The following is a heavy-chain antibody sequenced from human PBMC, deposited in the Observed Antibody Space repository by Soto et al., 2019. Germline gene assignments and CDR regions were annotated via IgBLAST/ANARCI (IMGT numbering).Heavy chain of an antibody. CDR1: GFTFSSYA. J-gene: IGHJ6*02. CDR2: ISYDGSNK. D-gene: IGHD3-16*02. V-gene: IGHV3-30-3*01. Sequence: SGGSLRLSCAASGFTFSSYAMHGGRQAPGKGLEWVAVISYDGSNKYYADSVKGRFTISRDNSKNTLYLQMNSLRAEDTAVYYCARERNSLFTFGGVIVAHYYYYGMDVWGQGTTVTVSS. CDR3: ARERNSLFTFGGVIVAHYYYYGMDV.